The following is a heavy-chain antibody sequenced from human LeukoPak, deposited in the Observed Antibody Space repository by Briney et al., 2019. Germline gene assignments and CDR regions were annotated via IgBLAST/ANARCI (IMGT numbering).Heavy chain of an antibody. Sequence: GGSLRLSCAASGFTFSSYSMNWVRQAPGKGLEWVSSISSSSSYIYYADSVKGRFTISRDNAKNSLYLQMNSLRAEGTAVYYCARDGRFLEWLLWGSFDYWGQGTLVTVSS. D-gene: IGHD3-3*01. CDR3: ARDGRFLEWLLWGSFDY. CDR1: GFTFSSYS. J-gene: IGHJ4*02. V-gene: IGHV3-21*01. CDR2: ISSSSSYI.